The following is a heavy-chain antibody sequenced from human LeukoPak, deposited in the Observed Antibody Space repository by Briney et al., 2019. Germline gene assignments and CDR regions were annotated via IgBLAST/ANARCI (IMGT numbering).Heavy chain of an antibody. D-gene: IGHD3-22*01. V-gene: IGHV1-2*02. J-gene: IGHJ4*02. Sequence: GASVKVSCKASGYTFTGYYMHWVRQAPGQGLEWMGWINPNSGGTNYAQKFQGRVTMTRDTSISTAYMELSRLRSDDTAVYYCARGHYDSSGYHGDYWGQGTLVTVSS. CDR3: ARGHYDSSGYHGDY. CDR2: INPNSGGT. CDR1: GYTFTGYY.